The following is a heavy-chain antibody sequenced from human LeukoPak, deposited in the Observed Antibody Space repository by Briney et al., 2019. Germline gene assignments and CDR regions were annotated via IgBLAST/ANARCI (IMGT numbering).Heavy chain of an antibody. CDR3: ARQVSCDTTTCYAGMPPDY. D-gene: IGHD2-2*01. J-gene: IGHJ4*02. CDR2: ISGSDGST. CDR1: GFTFSRYA. Sequence: HPGGSLRLSCAASGFTFSRYAMSWVRQTPEKGLEWVSVISGSDGSTYYADSVRGRFTISRDDSGDTLFLQMNSLRAEDTAVYYCARQVSCDTTTCYAGMPPDYWGQGTLVTVSS. V-gene: IGHV3-23*01.